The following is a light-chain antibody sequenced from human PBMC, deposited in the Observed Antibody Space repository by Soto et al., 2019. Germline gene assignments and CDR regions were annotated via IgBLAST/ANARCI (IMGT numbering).Light chain of an antibody. CDR3: QHYGSTPWT. V-gene: IGKV3-20*01. Sequence: EIVLTQSPGTLSLSPGERATLTSRASQSVSGSYLAWYQQKPGQAPRLLIYGASSRATDIPDRITGSGSGTDFTLTISRLEPEDFAVYYCQHYGSTPWTFGQGTKVDI. CDR2: GAS. J-gene: IGKJ1*01. CDR1: QSVSGSY.